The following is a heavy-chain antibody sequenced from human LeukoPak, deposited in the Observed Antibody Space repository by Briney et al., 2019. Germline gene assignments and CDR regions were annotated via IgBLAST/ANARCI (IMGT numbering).Heavy chain of an antibody. V-gene: IGHV3-53*05. CDR3: AKAYYDFWSGYYVPGWFDP. Sequence: PGGSLRLSCAASGFTVSNNYMTWVRQAPGKGLEWVSLISTGGSPYYTDSVKGRFTISRDNSKNTLYLQMNSLRAEDTAVYYCAKAYYDFWSGYYVPGWFDPWGQGTLVTVSS. CDR2: ISTGGSP. J-gene: IGHJ5*02. D-gene: IGHD3-3*01. CDR1: GFTVSNNY.